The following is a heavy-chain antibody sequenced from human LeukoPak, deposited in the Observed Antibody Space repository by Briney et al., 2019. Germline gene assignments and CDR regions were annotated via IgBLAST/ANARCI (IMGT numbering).Heavy chain of an antibody. CDR2: IGWNSGNI. V-gene: IGHV3-9*01. Sequence: PGGSLRLSYAVSGFTFDDYAMHWVRQVPGKGLEWGSGIGWNSGNIAYADSVKGRFTISRDNAKNSLYLQMNSLRAEDTAVYYCAKEAAAGTPLYYFDYWGQGTLVPVSS. D-gene: IGHD6-13*01. CDR3: AKEAAAGTPLYYFDY. CDR1: GFTFDDYA. J-gene: IGHJ4*02.